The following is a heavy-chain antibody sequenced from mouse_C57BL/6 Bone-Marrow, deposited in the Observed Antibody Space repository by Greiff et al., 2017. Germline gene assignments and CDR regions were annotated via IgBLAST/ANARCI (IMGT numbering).Heavy chain of an antibody. V-gene: IGHV5-4*03. CDR3: ARFGAPAWFAY. CDR2: LSDGGSYT. CDR1: GFTFSSYA. D-gene: IGHD3-1*01. J-gene: IGHJ3*01. Sequence: EVMLVESGGGLVKPGGSLKLSCAASGFTFSSYAMSWVRQTPDKRLEWVATLSDGGSYTYYPDNVKGRFTISRDNAKNNLYLQMSHLKSEDTAMYYCARFGAPAWFAYWGQGTLVTVSA.